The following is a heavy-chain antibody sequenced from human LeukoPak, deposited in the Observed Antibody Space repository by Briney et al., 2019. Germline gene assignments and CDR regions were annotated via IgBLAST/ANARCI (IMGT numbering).Heavy chain of an antibody. CDR2: IKQVGGEK. Sequence: GGSLRLSCAVSGFTFTNNWMTWVRQAPGKGLEWVATIKQVGGEKYYVDSVKGRFTISRDNAKNSLYLQMNSLRAEDTAVYYCARERYDILTGEANWFDPWGQGTLVTVSS. V-gene: IGHV3-7*05. J-gene: IGHJ5*02. CDR1: GFTFTNNW. D-gene: IGHD3-9*01. CDR3: ARERYDILTGEANWFDP.